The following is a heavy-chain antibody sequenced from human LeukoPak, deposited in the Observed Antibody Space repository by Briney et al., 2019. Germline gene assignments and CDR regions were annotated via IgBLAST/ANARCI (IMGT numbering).Heavy chain of an antibody. D-gene: IGHD2-2*01. CDR1: GGTFISYA. Sequence: SVKVSCKASGGTFISYAISWVRQAPGQGLEWMGGVIPIFGTANYAQKFQGRVTITADESTSTAYMELSSLRSEDTAVYYCARGGIVVVPAAQTSRPYYYYYGMAVWGQGTTVTVSS. V-gene: IGHV1-69*13. CDR2: VIPIFGTA. J-gene: IGHJ6*02. CDR3: ARGGIVVVPAAQTSRPYYYYYGMAV.